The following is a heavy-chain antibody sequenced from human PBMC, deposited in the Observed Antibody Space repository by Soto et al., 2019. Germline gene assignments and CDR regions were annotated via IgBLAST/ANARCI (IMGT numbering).Heavy chain of an antibody. CDR1: GYTFTSYY. CDR2: INPSGGST. Sequence: ASVKVSCKASGYTFTSYYMHWVRQAPGQGLEWMGIINPSGGSTSYAQKFQGRVTMTRDTSTSTVYMELSSLRSEDTAVYYCARDYAPVAGTHYYGMDVWGQGTMVTVSS. J-gene: IGHJ6*02. V-gene: IGHV1-46*01. D-gene: IGHD6-19*01. CDR3: ARDYAPVAGTHYYGMDV.